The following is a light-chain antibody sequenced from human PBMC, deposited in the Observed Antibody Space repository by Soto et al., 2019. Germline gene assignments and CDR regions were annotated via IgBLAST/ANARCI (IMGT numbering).Light chain of an antibody. J-gene: IGKJ3*01. CDR1: QSVLYSSVNKNY. Sequence: DIVMTQSPDSLAVSLGERATINCKSSQSVLYSSVNKNYLAWYQQKPGQPPKLLIYWASIRESGVPDRFSGSGSGTDFTLTISSLQAEDVAVYYCQQYFSTPFAFGPGTEVDI. V-gene: IGKV4-1*01. CDR2: WAS. CDR3: QQYFSTPFA.